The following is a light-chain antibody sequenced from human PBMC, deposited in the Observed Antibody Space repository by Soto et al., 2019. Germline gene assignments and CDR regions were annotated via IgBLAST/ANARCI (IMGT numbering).Light chain of an antibody. J-gene: IGLJ1*01. CDR3: AAWDDSLNAYV. V-gene: IGLV1-47*01. CDR2: RNN. CDR1: SSNIGSSS. Sequence: QSALTQPSSASGTPGQRVTMSCSGSSSNIGSSSVYWYQQLPGTAPKLLIFRNNQRPSGVPDRFSGSKSGTSASLAISGLRSEDEADYYCAAWDDSLNAYVFGTGTKVTV.